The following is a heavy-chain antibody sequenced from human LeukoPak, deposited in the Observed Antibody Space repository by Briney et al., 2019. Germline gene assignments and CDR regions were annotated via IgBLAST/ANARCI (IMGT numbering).Heavy chain of an antibody. CDR3: ARTYSGYDYDYYMDV. CDR2: IHYSGST. J-gene: IGHJ6*03. V-gene: IGHV4-59*11. CDR1: GGSISSHY. Sequence: SETLSLTCTVSGGSISSHYWSWIRQPPGKGLEWIGYIHYSGSTNYNPSLKSRVTISVDTSKNQFSLKLSSVTAADTAVYYCARTYSGYDYDYYMDVWGKGTTVTVSS. D-gene: IGHD5-12*01.